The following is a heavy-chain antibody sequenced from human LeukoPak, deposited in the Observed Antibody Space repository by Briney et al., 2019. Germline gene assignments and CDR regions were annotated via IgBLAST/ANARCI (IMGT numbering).Heavy chain of an antibody. CDR1: RFTFSTYA. V-gene: IGHV3-23*01. CDR2: ISANGADK. CDR3: ANYRKPQGLDY. J-gene: IGHJ4*02. Sequence: GGSLRLSCAVSRFTFSTYAMSWVRQAPGQGLQWVSAISANGADKYYADYVKGRFTTSRDNSKNTLFLQMTSLGVEDTAVYFCANYRKPQGLDYWGQGTLVTVSS. D-gene: IGHD1-14*01.